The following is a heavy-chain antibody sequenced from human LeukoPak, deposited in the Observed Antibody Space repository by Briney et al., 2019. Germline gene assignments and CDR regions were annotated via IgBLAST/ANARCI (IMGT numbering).Heavy chain of an antibody. Sequence: PGGSLRLSCAASGFTFSSYGMHWVRQAPGKGLEWVAVISYDGSNKYYADSVKGRFTISRDNSKNTLYLQMNSLRAEDTAVYYCAKDRIPPRIAVAGPSLYYYYGMDVWGQGTTVTVSS. CDR1: GFTFSSYG. CDR3: AKDRIPPRIAVAGPSLYYYYGMDV. V-gene: IGHV3-30*18. D-gene: IGHD6-19*01. CDR2: ISYDGSNK. J-gene: IGHJ6*02.